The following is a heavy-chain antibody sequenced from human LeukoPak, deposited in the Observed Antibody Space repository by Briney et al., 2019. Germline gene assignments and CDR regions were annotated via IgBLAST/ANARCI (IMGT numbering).Heavy chain of an antibody. D-gene: IGHD3-22*01. CDR1: GGSFSGYY. V-gene: IGHV4-34*01. Sequence: SETLSLTCAVYGGSFSGYYWSWIRQPPGKGPEWIGEINHSGSTNYNPSLKSRVTISVDTSKNQFSLKLSSVTAADTAVYYCARGKINYYDSSGYPPFFDYWGQGTLVTVSS. J-gene: IGHJ4*02. CDR2: INHSGST. CDR3: ARGKINYYDSSGYPPFFDY.